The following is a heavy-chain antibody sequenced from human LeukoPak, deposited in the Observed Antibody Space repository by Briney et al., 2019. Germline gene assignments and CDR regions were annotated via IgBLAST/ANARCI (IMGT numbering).Heavy chain of an antibody. V-gene: IGHV3-23*01. CDR3: AKDLRVDTAMVVIDY. Sequence: GGSLRLSCAASGFTFSSYGMHWVRQAPGKGLEWVSAISGSGGSTYYADSVKGRFTISRDNSKNTLYLQMNSLRAEDTAVYYCAKDLRVDTAMVVIDYWGQGTLVTVSS. CDR2: ISGSGGST. D-gene: IGHD5-18*01. J-gene: IGHJ4*02. CDR1: GFTFSSYG.